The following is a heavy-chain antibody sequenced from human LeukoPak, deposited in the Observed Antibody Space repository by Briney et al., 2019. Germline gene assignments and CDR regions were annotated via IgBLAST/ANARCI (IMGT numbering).Heavy chain of an antibody. CDR1: GGSISSGSYY. V-gene: IGHV4-61*10. J-gene: IGHJ4*02. CDR2: IYYSGST. D-gene: IGHD3-9*01. Sequence: PSETLSLTCTVSGGSISSGSYYWSWIRQPAGKGLEWIGYIYYSGSTNYNPSLKSRVTISIDTSKNQFSLKLTSVTAADTAVYFCARGGDILTGRNDYWGQGTLVTVSS. CDR3: ARGGDILTGRNDY.